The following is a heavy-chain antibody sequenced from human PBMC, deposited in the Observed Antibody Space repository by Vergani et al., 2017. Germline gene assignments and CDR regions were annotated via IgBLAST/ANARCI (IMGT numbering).Heavy chain of an antibody. CDR2: ISAYNGNT. V-gene: IGHV1-18*04. CDR3: ASNPLGEWYRELPFDY. Sequence: QVQLVQSGAEVKKPGASVKVSCKASGYTFTSYGISWVRQAPGQGLEWMGWISAYNGNTNYAQKLQGRVTMTTDTSTSTAYMELRSLRSDDTAVYYCASNPLGEWYRELPFDYWGQGTLVTVSS. D-gene: IGHD3-10*01. J-gene: IGHJ4*02. CDR1: GYTFTSYG.